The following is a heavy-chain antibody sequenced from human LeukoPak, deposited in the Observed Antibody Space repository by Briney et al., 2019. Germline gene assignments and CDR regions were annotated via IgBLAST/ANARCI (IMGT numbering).Heavy chain of an antibody. CDR3: AKGWSSGWYVED. D-gene: IGHD6-19*01. Sequence: GGSLRLSCAASGFTFDDYAMHWVRQAPGKGPEGVSGISWNSGSIGYADSVKGRFTISRDNAKNSLYLQMNSLRAEDTALYYCAKGWSSGWYVEDWGQGTLVTISS. V-gene: IGHV3-9*01. CDR1: GFTFDDYA. CDR2: ISWNSGSI. J-gene: IGHJ4*02.